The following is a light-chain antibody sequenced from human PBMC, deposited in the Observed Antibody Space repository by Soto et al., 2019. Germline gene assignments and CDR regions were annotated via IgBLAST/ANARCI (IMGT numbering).Light chain of an antibody. CDR2: EVS. CDR3: SSYAGSNNFVV. Sequence: QSALTQPPSASGSPGQSVTISCTGTSRDVGAYNYVSWYQQHPGKAPKLMIYEVSKRPSGVPDRFSGSKSGNTASLTVSGLQAEDEADYYCSSYAGSNNFVVFGGGTKLTVL. CDR1: SRDVGAYNY. J-gene: IGLJ2*01. V-gene: IGLV2-8*01.